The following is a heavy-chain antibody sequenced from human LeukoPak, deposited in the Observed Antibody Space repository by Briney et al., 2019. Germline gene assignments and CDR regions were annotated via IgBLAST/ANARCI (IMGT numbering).Heavy chain of an antibody. CDR1: GGSISSYY. J-gene: IGHJ4*02. D-gene: IGHD1-26*01. CDR2: IYYSGST. V-gene: IGHV4-59*12. Sequence: KSSETLSLTCTVSGGSISSYYWSWIRQPPGKGLEWIGYIYYSGSTNYNPSLKSRVTISVDKSKNQFSLKLSSVTAADTAVYYCARDDVVGYYFDYWGQGTLVTVSS. CDR3: ARDDVVGYYFDY.